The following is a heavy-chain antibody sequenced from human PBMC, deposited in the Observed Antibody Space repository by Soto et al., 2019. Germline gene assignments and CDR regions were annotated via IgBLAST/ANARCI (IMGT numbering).Heavy chain of an antibody. CDR3: ARDRLMGQYFGS. J-gene: IGHJ4*02. V-gene: IGHV4-31*03. CDR1: GGSINSGSYY. D-gene: IGHD3-10*01. Sequence: QVQLQESGPGLVKPSQTLSLTCTVTGGSINSGSYYWSWIRQHPGKGLEWIGNINYSGSTYYNPSVKIRVLMSVDASQNQFFLKLTSVTAAATAIYYCARDRLMGQYFGSWGQGTLVTVSS. CDR2: INYSGST.